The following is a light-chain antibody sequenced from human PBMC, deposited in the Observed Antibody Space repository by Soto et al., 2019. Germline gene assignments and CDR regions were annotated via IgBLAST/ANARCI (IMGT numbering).Light chain of an antibody. J-gene: IGKJ4*01. CDR1: QGISTY. CDR2: AAS. CDR3: QQLNRDTLT. V-gene: IGKV1-9*01. Sequence: IQLTQSPPSLSASVGDRITITCRASQGISTYLAWFQRKPGQAPKLLIYAASFLQSGVPSRFSGSGSRTDFTLTISSLQPEDFATYYCQQLNRDTLTFGGGTKVDIK.